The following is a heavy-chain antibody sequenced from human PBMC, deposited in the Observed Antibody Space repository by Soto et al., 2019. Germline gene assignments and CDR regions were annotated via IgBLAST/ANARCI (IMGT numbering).Heavy chain of an antibody. CDR1: GFTFSSYW. D-gene: IGHD3-10*01. V-gene: IGHV3-74*01. J-gene: IGHJ6*03. Sequence: LRLSCAASGFTFSSYWMHWVRQAPGKGLVWVSRIYSDVSRTSYADSVKGRFTISRDNAKNTLYLQMDSLSPEDTAVYYCARGAGGYYYMDVWGKGTTVTVSS. CDR3: ARGAGGYYYMDV. CDR2: IYSDVSRT.